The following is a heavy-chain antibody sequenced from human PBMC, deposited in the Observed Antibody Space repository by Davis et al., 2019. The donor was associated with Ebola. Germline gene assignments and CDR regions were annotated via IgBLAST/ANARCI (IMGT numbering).Heavy chain of an antibody. Sequence: PGGSLRLSCAASGFNFTTYDMHWVRQAPGKGLEWVAFIRYDGINKYYADSVKGRLTISRDNSKDTLYLQMSSLRVEDTALYYCARGPGHLDYWGQGILVTVSS. V-gene: IGHV3-30*02. CDR1: GFNFTTYD. CDR2: IRYDGINK. J-gene: IGHJ4*02. D-gene: IGHD3-10*01. CDR3: ARGPGHLDY.